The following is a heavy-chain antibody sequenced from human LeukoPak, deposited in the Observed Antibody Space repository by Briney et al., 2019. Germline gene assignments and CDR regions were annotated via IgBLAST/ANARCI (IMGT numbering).Heavy chain of an antibody. V-gene: IGHV3-23*01. J-gene: IGHJ4*02. D-gene: IGHD6-25*01. Sequence: GGSLRLSCAASGFIFSNYAVSWVRQAPGKGLEWVSAIDSTGAYTWYADSVKGRFTISKDSSKTILYLQMNSLRAEDAAVYFCAKGSAAGRPYYFDYWGQGTLVTVSS. CDR3: AKGSAAGRPYYFDY. CDR2: IDSTGAYT. CDR1: GFIFSNYA.